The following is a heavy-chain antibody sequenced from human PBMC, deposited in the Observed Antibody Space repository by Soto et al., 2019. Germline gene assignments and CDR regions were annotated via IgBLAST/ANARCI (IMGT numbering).Heavy chain of an antibody. V-gene: IGHV5-51*01. CDR3: ARHLEVPFHGRVTFYYGLDV. Sequence: EVQLVQSGAEVRKPGDSLKISCKTSGYGFTGFCIGWVRQMPGKGLEWMGIIYPRDSEVKYGPSFQGHVTISVDTSIDTAYLQWTRLNISDTAMYYCARHLEVPFHGRVTFYYGLDVWGQGTTVTVSS. CDR2: IYPRDSEV. CDR1: GYGFTGFC. J-gene: IGHJ6*02.